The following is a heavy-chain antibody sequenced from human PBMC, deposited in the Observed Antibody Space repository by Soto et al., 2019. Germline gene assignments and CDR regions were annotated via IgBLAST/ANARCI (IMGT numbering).Heavy chain of an antibody. CDR3: ARRSDDILTGYNWFDP. D-gene: IGHD3-9*01. V-gene: IGHV4-59*01. Sequence: SETLSLTCTVSGGSISSYYWSWIRQPPGKGLEWIGYIYYSGSTNYNPSLESRVTISVDTSKNQFSLKLSSVTAADTAVYYCARRSDDILTGYNWFDPWGQGTLVTVSS. J-gene: IGHJ5*02. CDR1: GGSISSYY. CDR2: IYYSGST.